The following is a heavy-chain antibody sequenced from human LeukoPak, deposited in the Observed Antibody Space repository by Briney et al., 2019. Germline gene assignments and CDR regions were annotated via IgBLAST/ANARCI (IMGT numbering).Heavy chain of an antibody. Sequence: PGGSLRLSCAASGFTFSSYGMHWVRQAPGKGLEWVAVIWYDGSNKYYADSVKGRFTISRDNSKNTLYLLMNSLRAEDTAVYYCAKGRDIVVVPAAISYYFDYWGQGTLVTVSS. J-gene: IGHJ4*02. CDR2: IWYDGSNK. D-gene: IGHD2-2*01. CDR1: GFTFSSYG. V-gene: IGHV3-33*06. CDR3: AKGRDIVVVPAAISYYFDY.